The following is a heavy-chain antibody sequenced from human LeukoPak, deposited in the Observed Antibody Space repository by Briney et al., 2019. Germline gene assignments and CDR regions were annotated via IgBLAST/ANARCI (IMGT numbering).Heavy chain of an antibody. CDR3: ARSSITVTHEIDH. J-gene: IGHJ4*02. Sequence: GASVKVSCKASGYTFTGYYMHWVRQAPGQGLEWMGLISPSGGGIIYAQRFQGRVTMTRDTSTSTVYMDLNSLRSEDTAVYYCARSSITVTHEIDHWGQGTLVTVSS. CDR2: ISPSGGGI. CDR1: GYTFTGYY. V-gene: IGHV1-46*01. D-gene: IGHD4-17*01.